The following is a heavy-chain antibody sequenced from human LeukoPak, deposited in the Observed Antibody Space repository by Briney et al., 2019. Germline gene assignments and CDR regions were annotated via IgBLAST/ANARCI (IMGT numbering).Heavy chain of an antibody. CDR1: GYSISSGYY. V-gene: IGHV4-38-2*02. CDR3: ARSLSSGPLDY. Sequence: SETLSLTCTVSGYSISSGYYWGWILQPPGKGLEWIGSIYHSGSTYYNPSLKSRVTISVDTSKNQFSLKLSSVTAADTAVYYCARSLSSGPLDYWGQGTLVTVSS. J-gene: IGHJ4*02. D-gene: IGHD6-19*01. CDR2: IYHSGST.